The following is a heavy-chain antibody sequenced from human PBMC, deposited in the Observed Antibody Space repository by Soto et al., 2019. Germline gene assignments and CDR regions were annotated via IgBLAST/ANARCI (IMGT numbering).Heavy chain of an antibody. J-gene: IGHJ3*02. CDR3: AIEGERGSGDSVDALDI. V-gene: IGHV3-13*01. CDR2: IDIGGNT. D-gene: IGHD1-1*01. Sequence: EVELVESGGGLVQPGGSLRLSCAASGFTFSSYDMHWVRQATGKGLAWVSAIDIGGNTFYPGSVQGRFNISRENGKNSLYLQMNTLRAGDTAVYYCAIEGERGSGDSVDALDIWGPGTLVTVSS. CDR1: GFTFSSYD.